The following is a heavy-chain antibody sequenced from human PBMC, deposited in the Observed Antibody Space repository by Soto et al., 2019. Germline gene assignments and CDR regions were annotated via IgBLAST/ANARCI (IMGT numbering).Heavy chain of an antibody. V-gene: IGHV4-59*01. J-gene: IGHJ3*02. CDR1: GGSISSYY. CDR2: IYYSGST. Sequence: SETLSLTCTVSGGSISSYYLSWIRQPPGKGLEWIGYIYYSGSTNYNPSLKSRVTISVDTSKNQFSLKLSSVTAADTAVYYCARGGSTYYYDSSGYYNRLDAFDIWGQGTMVTVSS. CDR3: ARGGSTYYYDSSGYYNRLDAFDI. D-gene: IGHD3-22*01.